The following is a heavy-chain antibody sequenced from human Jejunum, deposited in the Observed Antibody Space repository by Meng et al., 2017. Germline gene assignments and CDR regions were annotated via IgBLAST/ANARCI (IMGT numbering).Heavy chain of an antibody. CDR3: ARVSEGATTNFFPAHDVFDI. J-gene: IGHJ3*02. CDR1: GFSITRGHY. V-gene: IGHV4-38-2*02. D-gene: IGHD4/OR15-4a*01. Sequence: SETLSLTCTVSGFSITRGHYWGWMRQPPGKGLECLATIFESGTSYYNPSLRSRVIISVDTSKNQFSLKLSSVTAADTAVYYCARVSEGATTNFFPAHDVFDIWGPGTVVTVSS. CDR2: IFESGTS.